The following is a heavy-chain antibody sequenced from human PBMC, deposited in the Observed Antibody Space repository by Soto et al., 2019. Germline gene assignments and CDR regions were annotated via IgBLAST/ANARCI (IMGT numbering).Heavy chain of an antibody. CDR3: AKDRYYYDSSGYFLYPYYYYYGMDV. J-gene: IGHJ6*02. CDR1: GFTFSSYG. D-gene: IGHD3-22*01. Sequence: GSLRLSCAASGFTFSSYGMHWVRQAPGKGLEWVAVISYDGSNKYYADSVKGRFTISRDNSKNTLYLQMNSLRAEDTAVYYCAKDRYYYDSSGYFLYPYYYYYGMDVWGQGTTVTVSS. CDR2: ISYDGSNK. V-gene: IGHV3-30*18.